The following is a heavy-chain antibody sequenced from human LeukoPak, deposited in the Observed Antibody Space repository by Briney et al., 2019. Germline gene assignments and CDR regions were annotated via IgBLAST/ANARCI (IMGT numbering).Heavy chain of an antibody. CDR1: GFTVSSNY. CDR2: ISGGGGST. CDR3: LYGYKIAHY. D-gene: IGHD5-18*01. Sequence: GGSLRLSCAASGFTVSSNYMSWVRQAPGKGLEWVSAISGGGGSTYYADSVKGRFTISRDNSKNTLYLQMKSLRAEDTAVYYCLYGYKIAHYWGQGTLVTVSS. V-gene: IGHV3-23*01. J-gene: IGHJ4*02.